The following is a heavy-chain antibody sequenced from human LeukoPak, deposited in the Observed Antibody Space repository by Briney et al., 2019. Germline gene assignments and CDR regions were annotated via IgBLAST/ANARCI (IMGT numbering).Heavy chain of an antibody. J-gene: IGHJ6*03. CDR3: AREGYCSSTSCYRTTVYYYYYMDV. CDR1: GGSISSYY. D-gene: IGHD2-2*01. V-gene: IGHV4-4*07. CDR2: IYTSGST. Sequence: PSETLSLTCTVSGGSISSYYWSWIRQPAGKGLEWIGRIYTSGSTNYNPSLKSRVTMSVDTSKNLFSLKLSSVTAADTAVYYCAREGYCSSTSCYRTTVYYYYYMDVWGKGTTVTVSS.